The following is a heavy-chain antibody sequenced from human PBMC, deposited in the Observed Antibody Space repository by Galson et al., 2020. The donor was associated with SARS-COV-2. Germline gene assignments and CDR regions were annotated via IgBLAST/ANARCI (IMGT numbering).Heavy chain of an antibody. J-gene: IGHJ4*02. D-gene: IGHD3-10*01. Sequence: GGSLRLSCAASGFTFSSYAMHWVRQAPGKGMEWVAVISYDGSNKYYADSVKGRFTISRDNSKNTLYLQMNSLRAEDTAVYYCARPRSGSYYPLSDYWGEGTLVTVSS. CDR3: ARPRSGSYYPLSDY. CDR1: GFTFSSYA. V-gene: IGHV3-30*04. CDR2: ISYDGSNK.